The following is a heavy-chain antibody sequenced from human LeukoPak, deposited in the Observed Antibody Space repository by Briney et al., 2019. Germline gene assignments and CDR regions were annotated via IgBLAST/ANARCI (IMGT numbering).Heavy chain of an antibody. Sequence: PGGSLRLSCVASGFTFSSYWMGWVRQAPGKGLEWVANIQQDGSEIFYVDSVRGRFTISRDNAKNSLYLQMNSLRAEDTALYHCARHLWFGELSGSNWFDPWGQGTLVTVSS. CDR2: IQQDGSEI. D-gene: IGHD3-10*01. CDR3: ARHLWFGELSGSNWFDP. V-gene: IGHV3-7*03. CDR1: GFTFSSYW. J-gene: IGHJ5*02.